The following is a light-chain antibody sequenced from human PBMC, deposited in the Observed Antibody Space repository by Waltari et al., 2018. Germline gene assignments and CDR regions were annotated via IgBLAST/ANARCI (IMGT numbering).Light chain of an antibody. CDR3: QTGAHGTCV. Sequence: QLVLTQSPAASASLGASVKLTFTLSSGHSSNVIAWHQQQPEKGPRCLLKVNSDGRHSKGDESPDRFSGSSSGAERHLPTSSLQSEDEAHYYCQTGAHGTCVFGGGTKLTVL. CDR2: VNSDGRH. J-gene: IGLJ3*02. V-gene: IGLV4-69*02. CDR1: SGHSSNV.